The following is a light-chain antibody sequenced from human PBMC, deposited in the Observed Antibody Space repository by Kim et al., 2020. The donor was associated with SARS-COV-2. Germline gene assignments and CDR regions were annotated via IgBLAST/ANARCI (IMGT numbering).Light chain of an antibody. V-gene: IGKV3-11*01. CDR2: DTS. J-gene: IGKJ5*01. Sequence: LSPGERAPLSCRASQSVGSYLGWYQQKPGQAPRLLIYDTSNRATGFPARFSGSGSGTDFTLTINSLEPEDFAVYYCQQRSDWPITFGQGTRLEIK. CDR1: QSVGSY. CDR3: QQRSDWPIT.